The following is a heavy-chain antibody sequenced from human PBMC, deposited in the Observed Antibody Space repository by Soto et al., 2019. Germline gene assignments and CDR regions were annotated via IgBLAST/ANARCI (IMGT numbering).Heavy chain of an antibody. CDR3: ARDNGRYCNGGSCYSYDY. J-gene: IGHJ4*02. V-gene: IGHV3-21*01. Sequence: GSLRLSCAASGFTFSNYAMNWVRQAPGKGLEWVSTISSGGKNIYYADSVKGRFTISRDNAKNSLYLQMNSLRAEDTAVYYCARDNGRYCNGGSCYSYDYWGQGTLVTVSS. CDR2: ISSGGKNI. CDR1: GFTFSNYA. D-gene: IGHD2-15*01.